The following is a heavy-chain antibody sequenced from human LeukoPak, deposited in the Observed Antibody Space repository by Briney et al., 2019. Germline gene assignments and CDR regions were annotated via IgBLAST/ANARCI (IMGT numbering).Heavy chain of an antibody. CDR1: GFTFSTYA. CDR3: AKDRNAWATNFDP. V-gene: IGHV3-23*01. Sequence: GKSLRLSCAASGFTFSTYAVNWVRQAPGKGLEWVSAISSSGGTTYYADSVKGRFSISRDNSKNTLYLRMNSLRAEATAIYYWAKDRNAWATNFDPWGQGTLVTVSA. D-gene: IGHD5-24*01. J-gene: IGHJ5*02. CDR2: ISSSGGTT.